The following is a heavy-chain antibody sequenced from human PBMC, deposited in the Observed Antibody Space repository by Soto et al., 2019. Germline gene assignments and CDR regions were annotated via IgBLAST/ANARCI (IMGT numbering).Heavy chain of an antibody. CDR2: ISYDGSNK. J-gene: IGHJ6*02. Sequence: QVQLVESGGGVVQPGRSLRLSCAASGFTFSSYAMHWVRQAPGKGLEWVAVISYDGSNKYYADSVKGRFTISRDNSKNTLYLQMNSLRAEDTAVYYCATPVLHTTGYSYGLYYYGMDVWGQGTTVTVSS. CDR3: ATPVLHTTGYSYGLYYYGMDV. D-gene: IGHD5-18*01. V-gene: IGHV3-30-3*01. CDR1: GFTFSSYA.